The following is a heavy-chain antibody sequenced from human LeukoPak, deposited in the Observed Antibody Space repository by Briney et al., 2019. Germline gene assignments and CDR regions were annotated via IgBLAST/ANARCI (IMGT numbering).Heavy chain of an antibody. CDR3: TRDRYGSGSFETGMDV. CDR1: GFTFSSYA. Sequence: GGSLRLSCAASGFTFSSYAMHWVRQAPGKGLEWVADISYDGSKKYYADSVRGRFTISRDNARNTLSLQMNSLRTEDTAVYHCTRDRYGSGSFETGMDVWGKGTTVTVSS. D-gene: IGHD3-10*01. J-gene: IGHJ6*03. CDR2: ISYDGSKK. V-gene: IGHV3-30-3*01.